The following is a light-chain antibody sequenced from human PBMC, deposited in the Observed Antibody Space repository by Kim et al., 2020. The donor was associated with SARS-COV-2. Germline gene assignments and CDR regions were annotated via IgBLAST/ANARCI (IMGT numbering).Light chain of an antibody. J-gene: IGKJ2*01. Sequence: LSASVGDRCTITCRASQSISSWLAWYQQKPGKAPKLLIYKASSLESGVPSRFSGSGSGTEFTLTISSLQPDDFATYYCQQYNSYPTFGQGTKLEI. V-gene: IGKV1-5*03. CDR3: QQYNSYPT. CDR1: QSISSW. CDR2: KAS.